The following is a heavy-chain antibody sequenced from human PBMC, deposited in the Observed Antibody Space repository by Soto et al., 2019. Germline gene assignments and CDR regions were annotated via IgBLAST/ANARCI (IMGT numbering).Heavy chain of an antibody. V-gene: IGHV4-39*01. CDR2: IYYSGST. Sequence: QLQLQESGPGLVKPSETLSLTCTVSGGSISSRGYYWGWIRQPPGKGLEWIGTIYYSGSTYYNPSPKIRVTISVDTSKNQFSLKLSSVTAADTAVYYCATSNWFDPWGQGTLVTVSS. CDR3: ATSNWFDP. J-gene: IGHJ5*02. CDR1: GGSISSRGYY.